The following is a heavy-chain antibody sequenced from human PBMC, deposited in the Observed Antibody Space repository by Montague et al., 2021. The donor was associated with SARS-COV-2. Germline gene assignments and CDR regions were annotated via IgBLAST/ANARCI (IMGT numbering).Heavy chain of an antibody. CDR2: INHSGST. Sequence: SETLSLTCAVYGGSFSDYYCSWIRQPAGEGLEWIGEINHSGSTNXNPSLKSRVTISVDTSKNQFSLKLRSVTAADTAVYYCARFLRRVVPAATGHWEKNYYYYYMDVWGKGTTVTVSS. CDR3: ARFLRRVVPAATGHWEKNYYYYYMDV. D-gene: IGHD2-2*01. J-gene: IGHJ6*03. V-gene: IGHV4-34*01. CDR1: GGSFSDYY.